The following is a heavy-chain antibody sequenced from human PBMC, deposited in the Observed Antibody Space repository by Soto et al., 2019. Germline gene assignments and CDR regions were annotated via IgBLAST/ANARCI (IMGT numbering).Heavy chain of an antibody. Sequence: EAHLVESGGGLVQPGRSLRLSCVASGFTFDDYAIHWVRQAPGKGLEWASGISWNGAATGYADSVKGRFTISRDNAKNSLYLQMSSLRTEDTAIYYCANLPLYGSGFDCWGQGTLVTVSS. CDR1: GFTFDDYA. V-gene: IGHV3-9*01. D-gene: IGHD3-10*01. CDR3: ANLPLYGSGFDC. J-gene: IGHJ4*02. CDR2: ISWNGAAT.